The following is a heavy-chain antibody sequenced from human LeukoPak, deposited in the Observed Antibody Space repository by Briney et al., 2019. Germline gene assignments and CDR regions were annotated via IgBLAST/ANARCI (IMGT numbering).Heavy chain of an antibody. CDR3: ARAIDILTGYDY. V-gene: IGHV3-7*01. J-gene: IGHJ4*02. CDR1: GFTFSSYW. D-gene: IGHD3-9*01. Sequence: HPGGSLRLSCAASGFTFSSYWMSWVRQAPGKGLEWVANIKQDGSEKYYVDSVKGRFTTSRDNAKNSLYLQMNSRRAEETAVYYCARAIDILTGYDYWAREPWSPSPQ. CDR2: IKQDGSEK.